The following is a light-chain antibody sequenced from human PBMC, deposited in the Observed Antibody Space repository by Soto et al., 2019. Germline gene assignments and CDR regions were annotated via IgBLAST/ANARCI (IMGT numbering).Light chain of an antibody. V-gene: IGKV3-20*01. Sequence: EIVLTQSPGTLSLSPGESATLSCRANQVVSSSYLAWYQQKPGQAPRLLIYNASDMATGVPDRVSGSGSGTDFALTITRLEPEDFALFYCQQYGTFPFSFGQGTKLEIK. CDR1: QVVSSSY. CDR2: NAS. J-gene: IGKJ2*01. CDR3: QQYGTFPFS.